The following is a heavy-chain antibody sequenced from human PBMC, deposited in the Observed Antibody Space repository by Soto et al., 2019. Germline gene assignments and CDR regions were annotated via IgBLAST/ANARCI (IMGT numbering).Heavy chain of an antibody. V-gene: IGHV1-3*01. Sequence: QVQLVQSGAEVKKPGASVKVSCKASGYTFTSYAMHWVRQAPGQRLEWMGWINAGNGNTKYSQKLQGRVTIARDTSASTAYMALSSLRSEDTAVYYCARGRILWGYFDYWGQGTLVTVSS. CDR3: ARGRILWGYFDY. D-gene: IGHD2-21*01. CDR2: INAGNGNT. CDR1: GYTFTSYA. J-gene: IGHJ4*02.